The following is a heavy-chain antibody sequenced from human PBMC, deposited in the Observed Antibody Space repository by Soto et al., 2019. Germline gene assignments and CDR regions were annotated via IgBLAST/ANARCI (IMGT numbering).Heavy chain of an antibody. Sequence: PSETLSLTCTVSGGSINSAGYSWSWIRQHPGKGLEWIGYIYYSGSTYYNPSLKSRVTISVDTSRNQFSLKLSSVTAADTAVYFCARTPVDGYYFWFDPWGQGNLVTVSP. J-gene: IGHJ5*01. V-gene: IGHV4-31*03. CDR2: IYYSGST. D-gene: IGHD3-22*01. CDR1: GGSINSAGYS. CDR3: ARTPVDGYYFWFDP.